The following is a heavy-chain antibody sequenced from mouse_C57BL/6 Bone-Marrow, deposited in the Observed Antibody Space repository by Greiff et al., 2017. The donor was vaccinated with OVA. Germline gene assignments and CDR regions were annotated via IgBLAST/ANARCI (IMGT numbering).Heavy chain of an antibody. Sequence: VKLMESGAELVRPGTSVKMSCKASGYTFTNYWIGWAKQRPGHGLEWIGDIYPGGGYTNYNEKFKGKATLTADKSSSTAYMQFSSLTSEDSAIYYCASIYDGYFLDYWGQGTTLTVSS. CDR1: GYTFTNYW. V-gene: IGHV1-63*01. CDR3: ASIYDGYFLDY. J-gene: IGHJ2*01. D-gene: IGHD2-3*01. CDR2: IYPGGGYT.